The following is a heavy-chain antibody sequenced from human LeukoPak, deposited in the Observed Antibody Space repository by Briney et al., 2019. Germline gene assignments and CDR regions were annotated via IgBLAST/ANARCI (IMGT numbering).Heavy chain of an antibody. D-gene: IGHD6-13*01. CDR1: GGSFSGYY. V-gene: IGHV4-34*01. CDR3: ARAGQYSSSWYDAEYFQH. CDR2: INHSGST. J-gene: IGHJ1*01. Sequence: SETLSLTCAVYGGSFSGYYWSWIRQPPGKGLEWIGEINHSGSTNYNPSLKSRVTISVDTSKNQFPLKLSSVTAADTAVYYCARAGQYSSSWYDAEYFQHWGQGTLVTVSS.